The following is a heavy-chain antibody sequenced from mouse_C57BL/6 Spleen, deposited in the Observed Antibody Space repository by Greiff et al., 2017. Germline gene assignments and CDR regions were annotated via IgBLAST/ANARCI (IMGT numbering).Heavy chain of an antibody. V-gene: IGHV5-16*01. CDR1: GFTFSDYY. D-gene: IGHD2-2*01. Sequence: EVMLVESEGGLVQPGSSMKLSCTASGFTFSDYYMAWVRQVPEKGLEWVANINYDGSSTYYLDSLKSRFIISRDNAKNILYLQMSSLKSEDTATYYCAREVYYGYDVYYFDYWGQGTTLTVSS. CDR3: AREVYYGYDVYYFDY. J-gene: IGHJ2*01. CDR2: INYDGSST.